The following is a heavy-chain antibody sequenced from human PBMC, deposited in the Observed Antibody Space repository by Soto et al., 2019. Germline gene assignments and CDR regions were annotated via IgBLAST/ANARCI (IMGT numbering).Heavy chain of an antibody. CDR3: ARDQDLDD. V-gene: IGHV3-11*05. J-gene: IGHJ4*02. CDR2: SSSSSYI. Sequence: SSSSSYISYADSVKGRFTISRDNAKNSLYLEMNSLRVEDTAVYYCARDQDLDDWGQGTLVTVSS. D-gene: IGHD3-3*01.